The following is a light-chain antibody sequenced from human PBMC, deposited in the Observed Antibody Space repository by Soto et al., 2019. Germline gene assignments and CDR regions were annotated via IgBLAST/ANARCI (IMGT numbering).Light chain of an antibody. CDR1: SSNIGSNN. J-gene: IGLJ3*02. CDR3: AAWDDSLNGWV. Sequence: QSVVTQPPSASGTPGQRVTISCSGSSSNIGSNNVNWYQHLPGTAPKLLIYRNNQWPSGVPDRFSGSKSGTSASLAISGLQSEDEADYYCAAWDDSLNGWVFGGGTKVTVL. V-gene: IGLV1-44*01. CDR2: RNN.